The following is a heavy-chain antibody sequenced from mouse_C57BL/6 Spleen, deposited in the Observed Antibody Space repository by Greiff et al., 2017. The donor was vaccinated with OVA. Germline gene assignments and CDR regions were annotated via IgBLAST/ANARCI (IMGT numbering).Heavy chain of an antibody. CDR3: ARSGDYDEGFAY. D-gene: IGHD2-4*01. V-gene: IGHV1-54*01. Sequence: QVQLKESGAELVRPGTSVKVSCKASGYAFTNYLIEWVKQRPGQGLEWIGVINPGSGGTNYNEKFKGKATLTADKSSSTAYMQLSSLTSEDSAVYFCARSGDYDEGFAYWGQGTLVTVSA. CDR2: INPGSGGT. J-gene: IGHJ3*01. CDR1: GYAFTNYL.